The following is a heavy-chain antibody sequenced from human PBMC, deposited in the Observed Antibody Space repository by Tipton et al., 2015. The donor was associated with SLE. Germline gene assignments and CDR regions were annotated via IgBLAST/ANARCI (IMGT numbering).Heavy chain of an antibody. J-gene: IGHJ3*02. Sequence: TLSLTCTVSGVSISSYYWSWIRQPAGKGLEWIGRIYTSGSTNYNPSLKSRVTMSVDTSKKQFSLKLSSVTAADTAVYHCASSGSRGVFDIWGQGTMVTVSS. CDR2: IYTSGST. CDR1: GVSISSYY. D-gene: IGHD1-26*01. V-gene: IGHV4-4*07. CDR3: ASSGSRGVFDI.